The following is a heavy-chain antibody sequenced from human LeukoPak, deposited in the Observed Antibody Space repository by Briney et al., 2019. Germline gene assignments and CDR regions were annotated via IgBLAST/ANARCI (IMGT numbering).Heavy chain of an antibody. CDR3: ANLPYSSSWYTRDY. CDR1: GFTFSPYS. J-gene: IGHJ4*02. Sequence: PGGSLRLSCAASGFTFSPYSMNWVRQAPGKGLEWVSAISGSGGSTYYADSVKGRFTISRDNSKNTLYLQMNSLRAEDTAVYYCANLPYSSSWYTRDYWGQGTLVTVSS. CDR2: ISGSGGST. V-gene: IGHV3-23*01. D-gene: IGHD6-13*01.